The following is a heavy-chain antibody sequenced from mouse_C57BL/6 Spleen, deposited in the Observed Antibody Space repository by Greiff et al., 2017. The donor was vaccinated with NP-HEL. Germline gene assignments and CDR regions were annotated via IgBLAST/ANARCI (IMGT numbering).Heavy chain of an antibody. J-gene: IGHJ1*03. CDR3: ARDSTVVATGYFDV. CDR1: GYSFTRYY. D-gene: IGHD1-1*01. CDR2: IYPYNGVS. Sequence: VQLQQSGPELVKPGASVKISCKASGYSFTRYYMHWVKQSHGNILDWIGYIYPYNGVSSYNQKFKGKATLTVDKSSSTAYMELRSLTSEDSAVYYCARDSTVVATGYFDVWGTGTTVTVSS. V-gene: IGHV1-31*01.